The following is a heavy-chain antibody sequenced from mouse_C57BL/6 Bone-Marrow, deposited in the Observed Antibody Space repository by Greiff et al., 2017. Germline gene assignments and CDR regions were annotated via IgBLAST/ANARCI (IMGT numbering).Heavy chain of an antibody. CDR3: ARGGYYYGSWFAY. J-gene: IGHJ3*01. CDR2: IHPNSGST. V-gene: IGHV1-64*01. CDR1: GYTFTSYW. Sequence: QVQLQQPGAELVKPGASVKLSCKASGYTFTSYWMHWVKQRPGQGLEWIGMIHPNSGSTNYNEKFKSKATLTVDKSSSTAYMQLSSLTSEDSAVYYCARGGYYYGSWFAYWGQGTLVTVSA. D-gene: IGHD1-1*01.